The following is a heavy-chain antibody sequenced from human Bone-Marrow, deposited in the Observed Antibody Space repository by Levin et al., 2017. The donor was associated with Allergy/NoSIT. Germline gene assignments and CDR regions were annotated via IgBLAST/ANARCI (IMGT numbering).Heavy chain of an antibody. Sequence: GGSLRLSCAASGFTFSRYAMSWVRQAPGRGLEWVASVNNGGNAYYGGSVKGRFIVSRDNSKNTLDLQMNSLRDDDTAIYYCAKDHPSSGWPAFEYWGQGIRVTVSS. V-gene: IGHV3-23*01. CDR2: VNNGGNA. CDR3: AKDHPSSGWPAFEY. J-gene: IGHJ4*02. CDR1: GFTFSRYA. D-gene: IGHD6-19*01.